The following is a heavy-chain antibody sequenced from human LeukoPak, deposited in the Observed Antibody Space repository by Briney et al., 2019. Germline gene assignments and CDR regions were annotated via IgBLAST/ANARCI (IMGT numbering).Heavy chain of an antibody. CDR3: ARDEGYCSSTSCYRYFDY. D-gene: IGHD2-2*01. V-gene: IGHV3-30*02. J-gene: IGHJ4*02. CDR2: MQYDGSVE. CDR1: GLAFSSHA. Sequence: GGSLRLSCEASGLAFSSHAMTWVRQAPGKGLEWVTFMQYDGSVEFYADSVMGRFTISKDSSKNTVYLQMNSLRAEDTAVYYCARDEGYCSSTSCYRYFDYWGQGTLVTVSS.